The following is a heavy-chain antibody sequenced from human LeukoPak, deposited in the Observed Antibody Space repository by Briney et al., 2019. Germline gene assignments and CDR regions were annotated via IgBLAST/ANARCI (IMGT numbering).Heavy chain of an antibody. V-gene: IGHV4-4*09. CDR2: IYTSGST. Sequence: PSETLSLTCTVSGGSISSYYWSWIRQLPGKGLEWIGYIYTSGSTNYNPSLKSRVTISVDTSKNQFSLKLSSVTAADTAVYYCAGYVVVVPAAPDYYYMDVWGKGTTVTVSS. J-gene: IGHJ6*03. D-gene: IGHD2-2*01. CDR1: GGSISSYY. CDR3: AGYVVVVPAAPDYYYMDV.